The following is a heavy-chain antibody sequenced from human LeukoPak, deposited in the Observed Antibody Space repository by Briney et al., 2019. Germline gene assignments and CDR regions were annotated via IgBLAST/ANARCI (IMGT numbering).Heavy chain of an antibody. Sequence: GASVKVSCKASGYTFTGYYMHWVRQAPGQGLEWMGGIIPIFGTANYAQKFQGRVTITADESTSTAYMELSSLRSEDTAVYYCARDGGMITFGGVRGYFDYWGQGTLVTVSS. CDR1: GYTFTGYY. J-gene: IGHJ4*02. V-gene: IGHV1-69*13. D-gene: IGHD3-16*01. CDR3: ARDGGMITFGGVRGYFDY. CDR2: IIPIFGTA.